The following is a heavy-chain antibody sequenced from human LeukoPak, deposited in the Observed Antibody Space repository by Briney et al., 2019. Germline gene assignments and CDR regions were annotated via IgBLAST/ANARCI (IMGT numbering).Heavy chain of an antibody. CDR1: GFTFSGYP. V-gene: IGHV3-30-3*01. CDR3: ARQGGYCSGGSCYGGNWFDP. D-gene: IGHD2-15*01. Sequence: AGGSLRLSCAASGFTFSGYPIHWVRQAPGKGLEWVAVISYDGSNKYYADSVKGRLTISRDNAKNSLYLQMNSLRAEDTAVYYCARQGGYCSGGSCYGGNWFDPWGQGTLVTVSS. J-gene: IGHJ5*02. CDR2: ISYDGSNK.